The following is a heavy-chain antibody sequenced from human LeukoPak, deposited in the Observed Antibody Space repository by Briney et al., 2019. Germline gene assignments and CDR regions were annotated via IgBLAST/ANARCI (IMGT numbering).Heavy chain of an antibody. CDR3: ARGGSGITVSLFAY. D-gene: IGHD6-19*01. CDR1: GDSVSINSAA. Sequence: SQTLSLTCAISGDSVSINSAAWNWIRQSPSRGLEWLGRTYYRSKWYNDYAVSVKSRMTINPDTSKNQFSLQLNSVTPEDTAVYYCARGGSGITVSLFAYWGQGTLVTVSS. CDR2: TYYRSKWYN. J-gene: IGHJ4*02. V-gene: IGHV6-1*01.